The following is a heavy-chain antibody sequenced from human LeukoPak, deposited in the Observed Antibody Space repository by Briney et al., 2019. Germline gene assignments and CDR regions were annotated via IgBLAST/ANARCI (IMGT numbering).Heavy chain of an antibody. CDR2: ISYDGSDK. CDR3: AKDSVGGVI. D-gene: IGHD3-16*01. J-gene: IGHJ3*02. CDR1: GFTFSSYG. V-gene: IGHV3-30*18. Sequence: PGRSLRLSCAASGFTFSSYGIHWVRQAPGKGLEWVAVISYDGSDKYYADSVKGRFTISRDNSKNTLYLQMNSLRAEDTAVYYCAKDSVGGVIWGQGTMVTVSS.